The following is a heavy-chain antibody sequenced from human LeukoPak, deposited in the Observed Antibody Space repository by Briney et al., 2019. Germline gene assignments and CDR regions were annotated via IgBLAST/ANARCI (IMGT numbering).Heavy chain of an antibody. Sequence: SVKVSCTASGGTFSSYAISWVRQAPGQGLEWMGGIIPIFGTANYAQKFQGRVTITADESTSTAYMELSRLRSDDTAVYYCARYARGDAFDIWGQGTMVTVSS. CDR2: IIPIFGTA. CDR1: GGTFSSYA. D-gene: IGHD2-2*01. V-gene: IGHV1-69*13. CDR3: ARYARGDAFDI. J-gene: IGHJ3*02.